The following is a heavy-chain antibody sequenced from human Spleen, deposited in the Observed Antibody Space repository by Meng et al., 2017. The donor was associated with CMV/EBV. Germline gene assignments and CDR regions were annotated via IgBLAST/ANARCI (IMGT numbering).Heavy chain of an antibody. CDR1: GFTVSSNY. Sequence: LVGPGGGLVQPGGSLRLSCAASGFTVSSNYMSWVRQAPGKGLEWVSVIYSGGSTYYADSVKGRFTISRDNSKNTLYLQMNSLRAEDTAVYYCARDRHDYGGNSGDYWGQGTLVTVSS. J-gene: IGHJ4*02. CDR3: ARDRHDYGGNSGDY. V-gene: IGHV3-66*01. D-gene: IGHD4-23*01. CDR2: IYSGGST.